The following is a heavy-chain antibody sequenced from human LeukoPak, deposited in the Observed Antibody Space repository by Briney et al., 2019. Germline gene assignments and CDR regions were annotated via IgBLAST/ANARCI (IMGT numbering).Heavy chain of an antibody. D-gene: IGHD1-26*01. CDR2: INPNSGDT. CDR1: GYTFTGYY. J-gene: IGHJ6*02. Sequence: ASVKVSCKTSGYTFTGYYMHWVRQAPGQGLEWMGWINPNSGDTNYAQKFQGRVTMTRDTSISTAYMELSRLRSDDTAVYYCARDFEGGATSPWGQGTTVTVSS. V-gene: IGHV1-2*02. CDR3: ARDFEGGATSP.